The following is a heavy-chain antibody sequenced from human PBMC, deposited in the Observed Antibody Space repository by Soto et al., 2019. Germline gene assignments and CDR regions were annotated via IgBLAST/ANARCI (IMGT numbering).Heavy chain of an antibody. Sequence: QVQLVQSGAEVKKPGASVKVSCKASGYTFTGYYMHWVRQAPGQGLEWMGWINPNSGGTNYAQKFQGWVTMTRDTSISTAYMELSRLRSDDTAVYYCATVSLDSGYDRYYYYGMDVWGQGTTVTVSS. CDR2: INPNSGGT. CDR3: ATVSLDSGYDRYYYYGMDV. J-gene: IGHJ6*02. V-gene: IGHV1-2*04. D-gene: IGHD5-12*01. CDR1: GYTFTGYY.